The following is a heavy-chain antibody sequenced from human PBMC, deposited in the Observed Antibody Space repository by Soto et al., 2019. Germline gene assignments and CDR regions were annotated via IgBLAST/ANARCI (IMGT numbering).Heavy chain of an antibody. V-gene: IGHV4-61*03. CDR1: GGSVSSGSYY. CDR3: ARGLDFYGSGSPDLNGY. J-gene: IGHJ4*02. Sequence: SETLSLTCTVSGGSVSSGSYYWSWIRQPPGKGLEWIGNINHSGTASYNPSLKTRATISVDTSKKHFSLKLTSVTSADTAVYYCARGLDFYGSGSPDLNGYRGQGTLVTVSS. CDR2: INHSGTA. D-gene: IGHD3-10*01.